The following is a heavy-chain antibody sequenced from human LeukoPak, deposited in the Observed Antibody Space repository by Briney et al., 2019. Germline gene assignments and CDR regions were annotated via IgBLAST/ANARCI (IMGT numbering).Heavy chain of an antibody. CDR2: ISVSSSTM. V-gene: IGHV3-48*01. Sequence: PGGSLRLSCAASGFTFSSYSMNWVRQAPGKGLEWVSYISVSSSTMYYAESVKGRFTISRDNAKNSVYLQMNSLRAEDTAVYYCARTPAGAPSSSLLWGQGTLVTVSS. CDR1: GFTFSSYS. J-gene: IGHJ4*02. CDR3: ARTPAGAPSSSLL. D-gene: IGHD6-6*01.